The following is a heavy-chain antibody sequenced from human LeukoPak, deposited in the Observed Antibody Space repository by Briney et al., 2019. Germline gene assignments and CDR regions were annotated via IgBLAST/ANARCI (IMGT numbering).Heavy chain of an antibody. V-gene: IGHV1-8*01. CDR2: MNPNRAKT. CDR3: ARVRLSGSGFDS. J-gene: IGHJ5*01. CDR1: GYTFSSYD. Sequence: GASVKVSCKTFGYTFSSYDITWVRQAPGHGLEWMGEMNPNRAKTAYHQKFLGRVTMTWNTSVNTAYMELTSLTSEDTAVYYCARVRLSGSGFDSWGQGTPVTVSS.